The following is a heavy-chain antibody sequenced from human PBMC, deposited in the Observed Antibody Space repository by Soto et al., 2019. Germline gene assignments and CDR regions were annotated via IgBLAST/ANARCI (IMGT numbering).Heavy chain of an antibody. CDR3: ASGRRHYHFGNGYEFEGPCGLDV. D-gene: IGHD3-3*02. CDR2: INNSGDT. V-gene: IGHV4-34*02. J-gene: IGHJ6*02. CDR1: GGSLRNYN. Sequence: QVQLQQWGAGLVKPSETLSLTCAFYGGSLRNYNWTWIRQAPGKGLEWIGEINNSGDTNYDSSLKSRVYISVDTTNNPFSLILYSVPAADTAVYYGASGRRHYHFGNGYEFEGPCGLDVWGQGTTVTVTS.